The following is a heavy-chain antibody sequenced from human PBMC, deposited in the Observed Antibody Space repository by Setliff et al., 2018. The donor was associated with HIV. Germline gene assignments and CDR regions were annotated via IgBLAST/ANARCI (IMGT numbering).Heavy chain of an antibody. Sequence: SETLSLTCTVSGGSISSGGYYRSWIRQHPGKGLEWIGYIYYSGSTYYNPSLKSRVTISVDTSKNQFPLKLSSVTAADTAVYYCAREAEIFGVVMRGYYFDYWGQGTLVTVSS. V-gene: IGHV4-31*03. CDR1: GGSISSGGYY. D-gene: IGHD3-3*01. CDR3: AREAEIFGVVMRGYYFDY. J-gene: IGHJ4*02. CDR2: IYYSGST.